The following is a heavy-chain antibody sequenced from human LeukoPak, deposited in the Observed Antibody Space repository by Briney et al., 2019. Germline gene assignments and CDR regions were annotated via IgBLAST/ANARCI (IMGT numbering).Heavy chain of an antibody. V-gene: IGHV3-66*01. CDR2: IYSGGST. CDR1: GFTVSSNY. D-gene: IGHD2-2*01. Sequence: GGSLRLSCAASGFTVSSNYMSWVRQAPGKGLEWVSVIYSGGSTYYANSVKGRFTVPRDNYQNTLPLQMNSLSAEDTAVYYRARDKVVVPAAMEDAFDIWGHGTMVTVSS. J-gene: IGHJ3*02. CDR3: ARDKVVVPAAMEDAFDI.